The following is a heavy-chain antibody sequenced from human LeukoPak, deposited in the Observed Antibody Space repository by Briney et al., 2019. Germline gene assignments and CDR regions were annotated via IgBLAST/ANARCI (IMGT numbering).Heavy chain of an antibody. V-gene: IGHV4-39*01. CDR3: ARQYDYVWGSYRFVLGY. J-gene: IGHJ4*02. CDR2: IYYSGST. Sequence: SETLSLTCTVSGGSISSSSYYWGWIRQPPGKGLEWIGSIYYSGSTYYNPSLKSRVTISVDTSKNQFSLKLSSVTAADTAVCYCARQYDYVWGSYRFVLGYWGQGTLDTVSS. CDR1: GGSISSSSYY. D-gene: IGHD3-16*02.